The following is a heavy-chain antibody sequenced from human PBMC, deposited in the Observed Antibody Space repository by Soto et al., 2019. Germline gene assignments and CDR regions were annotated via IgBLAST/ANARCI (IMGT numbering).Heavy chain of an antibody. V-gene: IGHV3-15*01. Sequence: GSLRLSCAASGFTFSNAWMSWVRQAPGKGLEWVGRIKSKTDGGTTDYAAPVKGRFTISREDSKNTLYLQMNSLKTEDTAVYYCTTDPTGSIFGGHQNYYYGMDVWGQGTTVTVSS. J-gene: IGHJ6*02. CDR1: GFTFSNAW. D-gene: IGHD3-3*01. CDR2: IKSKTDGGTT. CDR3: TTDPTGSIFGGHQNYYYGMDV.